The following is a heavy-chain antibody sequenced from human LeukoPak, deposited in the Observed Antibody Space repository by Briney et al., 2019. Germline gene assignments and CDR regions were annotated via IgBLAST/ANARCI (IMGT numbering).Heavy chain of an antibody. V-gene: IGHV3-7*01. Sequence: GGSLRLSCTASGFSLSGSWMSWVRQAPGKGLEWVANIKQDGSEKYYVDSVKGRFTISRDNAKNSLYLQMNSLRAEDTAVYYCARDRGGSGSPDRFDPWGQGTLVTVSS. CDR2: IKQDGSEK. CDR3: ARDRGGSGSPDRFDP. J-gene: IGHJ5*02. D-gene: IGHD3-10*01. CDR1: GFSLSGSW.